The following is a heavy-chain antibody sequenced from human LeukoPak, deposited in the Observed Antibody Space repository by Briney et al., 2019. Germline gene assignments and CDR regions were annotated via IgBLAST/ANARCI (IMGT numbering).Heavy chain of an antibody. D-gene: IGHD2-2*01. J-gene: IGHJ5*02. CDR2: INHSGST. CDR3: ARRSGTRVGWFDP. V-gene: IGHV4-34*01. Sequence: SETLSLTCALCGGSFSGYYWSWIRQPPGKGLEWIGEINHSGSTNYNPSLKSRVTISVDTSKNQFSLKLSSVTAADTAVYYCARRSGTRVGWFDPWGQGTLVTVSS. CDR1: GGSFSGYY.